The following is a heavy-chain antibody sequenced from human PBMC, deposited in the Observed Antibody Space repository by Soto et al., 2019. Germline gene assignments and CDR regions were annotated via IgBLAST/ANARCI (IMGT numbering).Heavy chain of an antibody. CDR1: GFTFSSYA. D-gene: IGHD3-9*01. Sequence: GGSLRLSCAASGFTFSSYAMSWVRQAPGKGLEWVSAISGSGGSTYYADSVKGRFTISRDNSKNTLYLQMNSLRAEDTAVYYCAKNWFLTLRYFDWLSWIDPWGQGTLVTVSS. V-gene: IGHV3-23*01. J-gene: IGHJ5*02. CDR2: ISGSGGST. CDR3: AKNWFLTLRYFDWLSWIDP.